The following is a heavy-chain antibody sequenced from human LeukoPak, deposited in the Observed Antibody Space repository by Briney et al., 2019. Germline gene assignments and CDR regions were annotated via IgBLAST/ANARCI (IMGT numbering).Heavy chain of an antibody. CDR3: ARDRGELLTY. J-gene: IGHJ4*02. CDR1: GFTFSSYA. V-gene: IGHV3-13*01. CDR2: IGTAGDT. D-gene: IGHD1-26*01. Sequence: RAGGSLRLSCATSGFTFSSYAMHWVRQATGKGLEWVSAIGTAGDTFYPGSVKGRFTISRDNAKNSLYLQMNSLRAEDTAVYYCARDRGELLTYWGQGTLVTVSS.